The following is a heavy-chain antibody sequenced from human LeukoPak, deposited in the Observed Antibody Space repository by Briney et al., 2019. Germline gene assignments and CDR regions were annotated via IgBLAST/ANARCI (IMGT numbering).Heavy chain of an antibody. CDR3: AKEGVKALGGTYYYCYYYMDV. D-gene: IGHD1-1*01. CDR2: IWYDGSNK. CDR1: GFAFSSYG. V-gene: IGHV3-33*06. J-gene: IGHJ6*03. Sequence: GGSLRLSCAASGFAFSSYGMHWVRQAPGKGLEWVAVIWYDGSNKYYADSVKGRFTISRDNSKNTLYLQMNSLRAEDTAVYYCAKEGVKALGGTYYYCYYYMDVWGKGTTVTVSS.